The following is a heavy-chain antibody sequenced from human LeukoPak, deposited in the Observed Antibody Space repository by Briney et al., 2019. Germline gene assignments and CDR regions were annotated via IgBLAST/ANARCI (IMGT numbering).Heavy chain of an antibody. CDR3: ATYYSEYWYFDY. V-gene: IGHV1-24*01. D-gene: IGHD2/OR15-2a*01. CDR2: FDPEDGET. Sequence: ASVKVSCKVSGYTLTELFMHWVRQAPGKGLEWMGGFDPEDGETIYAQKFQGRVTMTEDTSTDTAYMELSSLRSEDTAVYYCATYYSEYWYFDYWGQGTLVTVSS. CDR1: GYTLTELF. J-gene: IGHJ4*02.